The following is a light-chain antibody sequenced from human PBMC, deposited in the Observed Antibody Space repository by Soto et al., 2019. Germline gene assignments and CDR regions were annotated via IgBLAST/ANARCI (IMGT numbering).Light chain of an antibody. J-gene: IGLJ1*01. V-gene: IGLV2-14*03. CDR2: DVS. CDR3: ISYTGSSTLGV. Sequence: QSALTQPASVSGSPGQSITISCIGISSDVGSFNYVSWHQHHPGKAPKLMIYDVSNRPSGVGIRSSDSKSGNTASLAISGLQAEDEADYCIISYTGSSTLGVFRTETKLTVL. CDR1: SSDVGSFNY.